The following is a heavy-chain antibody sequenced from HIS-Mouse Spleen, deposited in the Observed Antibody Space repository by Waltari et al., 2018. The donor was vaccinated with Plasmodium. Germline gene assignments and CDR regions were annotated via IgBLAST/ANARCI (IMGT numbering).Heavy chain of an antibody. D-gene: IGHD6-13*01. CDR3: ASSWYWYFDL. J-gene: IGHJ2*01. CDR1: GFTFSSYW. Sequence: EVQLVESGGGLVQPGGSLRLSCAASGFTFSSYWMSWVRQAPGEGLEWGANIKQDGSEKYYVDSVKGRFTISRDNANNSRYLQMNSLRAEDTAVYYCASSWYWYFDLWGRGTLVTVSS. V-gene: IGHV3-7*01. CDR2: IKQDGSEK.